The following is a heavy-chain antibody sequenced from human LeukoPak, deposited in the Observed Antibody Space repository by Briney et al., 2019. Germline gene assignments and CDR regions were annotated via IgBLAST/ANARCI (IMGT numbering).Heavy chain of an antibody. CDR1: GYIFSDYT. V-gene: IGHV1-3*03. D-gene: IGHD3-10*01. CDR2: INGENGNT. J-gene: IGHJ4*02. Sequence: ASVKVSCKASGYIFSDYTMHWVRQAPGQRLEWVGWINGENGNTKCSQELRGRVTFTSDSSATTVYMELSSLRSEDVAVYYCAREVSSVGANYFDYWGQGTLVTVSS. CDR3: AREVSSVGANYFDY.